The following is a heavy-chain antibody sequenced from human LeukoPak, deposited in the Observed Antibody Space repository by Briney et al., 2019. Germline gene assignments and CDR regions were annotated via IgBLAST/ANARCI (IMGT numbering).Heavy chain of an antibody. CDR1: GFTFSSYA. CDR3: ARNPYGGYFDY. J-gene: IGHJ4*02. D-gene: IGHD4-23*01. V-gene: IGHV3-7*01. CDR2: IKQDGSEK. Sequence: GGSLRLSCAASGFTFSSYAMHWVRQAPGKGLEWVANIKQDGSEKYYVDSVKGRFTISRDNAKNSLYLQMNSLRAEDTAVYYCARNPYGGYFDYWGQGTLVTVSS.